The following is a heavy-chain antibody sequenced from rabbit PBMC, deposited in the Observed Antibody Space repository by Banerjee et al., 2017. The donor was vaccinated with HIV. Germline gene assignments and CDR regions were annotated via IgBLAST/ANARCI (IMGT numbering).Heavy chain of an antibody. V-gene: IGHV1S45*01. CDR1: GFSLSSGSY. CDR3: ASGYSDVCFSL. D-gene: IGHD1-1*01. J-gene: IGHJ4*01. CDR2: IGAGSGST. Sequence: AQLGETGGGLVQPEGSLRLICTASGFSLSSGSYISWVRRAPGKGLEWIGCIGAGSGSTYYASWAKGRFTISKTSSTTVTLQMTSLTAADTATYFCASGYSDVCFSLWGPGTLVTVS.